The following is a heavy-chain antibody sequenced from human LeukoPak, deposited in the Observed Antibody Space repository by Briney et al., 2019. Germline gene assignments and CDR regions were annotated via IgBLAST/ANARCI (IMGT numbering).Heavy chain of an antibody. CDR2: IYSGGST. CDR3: ARGPQKYYDFWSGYYYGNWFDP. CDR1: GFTVSSNY. V-gene: IGHV3-53*01. J-gene: IGHJ5*02. Sequence: GGSLRLSCAASGFTVSSNYMSWVRQAPGKGLEWVSVIYSGGSTYYADSVKGRFTISRDNSKNTLYLQMNSLRAEDTAVYYCARGPQKYYDFWSGYYYGNWFDPWGQGTLVTVSS. D-gene: IGHD3-3*01.